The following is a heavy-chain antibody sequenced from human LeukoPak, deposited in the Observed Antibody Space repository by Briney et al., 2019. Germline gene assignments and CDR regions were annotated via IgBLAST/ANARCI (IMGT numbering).Heavy chain of an antibody. CDR3: ARVGCSGGTCNDY. CDR2: ISSGSNYI. D-gene: IGHD2-15*01. V-gene: IGHV3-21*01. Sequence: GGPLRLSCAASGFTFSSYSMYWVRHAPGKGLEWVSFISSGSNYIYYIDSVKGRFTISRDNAKNSLYLQMNSLRVEDTAIYYCARVGCSGGTCNDYWGQGTLVTVSS. J-gene: IGHJ4*02. CDR1: GFTFSSYS.